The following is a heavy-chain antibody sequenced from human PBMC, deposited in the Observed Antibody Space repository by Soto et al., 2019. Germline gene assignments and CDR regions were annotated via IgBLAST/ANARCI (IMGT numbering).Heavy chain of an antibody. CDR2: INSDGTTT. V-gene: IGHV3-74*01. Sequence: EVQLVESGGGVVQPGGSLRLSCAASGFTFNNFWMYWVRQTPEKGLVWVSGINSDGTTTIYADSVKGRFTISRDNAKNTLYLQRSSLTVEEAAIYYCVRDIRWGQGTLVTVSS. J-gene: IGHJ4*02. CDR1: GFTFNNFW. CDR3: VRDIR.